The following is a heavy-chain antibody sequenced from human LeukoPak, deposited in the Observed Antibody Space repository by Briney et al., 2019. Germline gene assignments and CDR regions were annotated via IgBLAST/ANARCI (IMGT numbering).Heavy chain of an antibody. V-gene: IGHV4-39*07. J-gene: IGHJ3*02. D-gene: IGHD3-3*01. CDR1: GGSISSSSYY. CDR3: ARDYSTRYAFDI. CDR2: IYYSGST. Sequence: PSETLSLTCTVSGGSISSSSYYWGWIRQPPGKGLEWIGSIYYSGSTYYNPSLKSRVTMSVDTSKNQFSLKLSSVTAADTAVYYCARDYSTRYAFDIWGQGTMVTVSS.